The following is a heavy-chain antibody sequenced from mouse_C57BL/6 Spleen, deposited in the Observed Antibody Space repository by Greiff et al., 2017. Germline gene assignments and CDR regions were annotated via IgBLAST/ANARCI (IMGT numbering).Heavy chain of an antibody. Sequence: QVQLKESGPGLVAPSQRLSITCTVSGFSFTSYGVHWVRQPPGKGLEWLVVIWSDGSTTYNSALKSRLSISKDNSKSQVFLKMNSLQTDDTAMYYCARHGGNYDYAMDYWGQGTSVTVSS. CDR2: IWSDGST. CDR3: ARHGGNYDYAMDY. CDR1: GFSFTSYG. J-gene: IGHJ4*01. V-gene: IGHV2-6-1*01. D-gene: IGHD2-1*01.